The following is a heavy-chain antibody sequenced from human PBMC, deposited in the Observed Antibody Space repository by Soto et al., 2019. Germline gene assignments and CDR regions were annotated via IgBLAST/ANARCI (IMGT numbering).Heavy chain of an antibody. CDR1: GFTFNSYG. D-gene: IGHD1-26*01. CDR2: ISYDSTKT. Sequence: QVQVVESGGGVVQPGRSLRLSCAASGFTFNSYGMHWVRQGPGNGLEWVAFISYDSTKTYYADSVKGRFTISRDNSNSALYVQMNSLTGEDTAVYYCARTRSAWSDFHYYSLDVWGQGTTVTVSS. J-gene: IGHJ6*02. V-gene: IGHV3-30*03. CDR3: ARTRSAWSDFHYYSLDV.